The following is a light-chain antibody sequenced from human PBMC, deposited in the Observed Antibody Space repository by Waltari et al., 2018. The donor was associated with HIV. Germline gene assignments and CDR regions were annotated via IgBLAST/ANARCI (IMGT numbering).Light chain of an antibody. CDR3: QQYHDWPPYT. J-gene: IGKJ2*01. CDR2: VAS. Sequence: EIVLTQSPATLSVSPGERATLSCRASQSVGSNLAWYQQKPGQAPRLLIYVASTRATGIPARFSGSGSGTEFTLTITNLQSEDFAVYFCQQYHDWPPYTFGQGTKLEIK. CDR1: QSVGSN. V-gene: IGKV3-15*01.